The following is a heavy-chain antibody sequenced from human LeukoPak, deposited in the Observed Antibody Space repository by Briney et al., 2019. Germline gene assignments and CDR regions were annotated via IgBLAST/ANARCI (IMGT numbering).Heavy chain of an antibody. V-gene: IGHV3-33*01. CDR2: IRYDGSNK. CDR1: GFTFSSYG. D-gene: IGHD3-22*01. J-gene: IGHJ4*02. Sequence: PGRSLRLSCAASGFTFSSYGMHWVRQAPGKGLEWVAVIRYDGSNKYYADSVKGRFTISRDNSKNTLYLQMNSLRAEDTAVYYCARDSRYYYDSSGYFDYWGQGTLVTVSS. CDR3: ARDSRYYYDSSGYFDY.